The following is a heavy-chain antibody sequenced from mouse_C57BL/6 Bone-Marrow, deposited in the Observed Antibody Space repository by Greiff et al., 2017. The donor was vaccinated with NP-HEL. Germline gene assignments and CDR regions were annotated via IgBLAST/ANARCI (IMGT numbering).Heavy chain of an antibody. CDR2: TSDGGSYT. D-gene: IGHD1-1*01. CDR1: GFTFSSYA. J-gene: IGHJ4*01. V-gene: IGHV5-4*01. Sequence: LVESGGGLVKPGGSLKLSCAASGFTFSSYAMSWVRQTPEKRLEWVATTSDGGSYTYYPDNVKGRFTISRDNAKNNLYLQMSHLKSEDTAMYYCARGYGFYAMGYWGQGTSVTVSS. CDR3: ARGYGFYAMGY.